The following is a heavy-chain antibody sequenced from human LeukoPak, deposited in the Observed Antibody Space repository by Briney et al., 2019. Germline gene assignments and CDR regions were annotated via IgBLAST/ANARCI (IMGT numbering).Heavy chain of an antibody. CDR2: INPNSGGT. CDR1: GYTFTGYY. D-gene: IGHD3-10*01. Sequence: VASVKVSCKASGYTFTGYYMHWVRQAPGQGLEWTGWINPNSGGTNYAQKFQGRVTMTRDTSISTAYMELNRLRSDDTAVYYCARDRDYGSGIFDYWGQGTLVTVSS. CDR3: ARDRDYGSGIFDY. V-gene: IGHV1-2*02. J-gene: IGHJ4*02.